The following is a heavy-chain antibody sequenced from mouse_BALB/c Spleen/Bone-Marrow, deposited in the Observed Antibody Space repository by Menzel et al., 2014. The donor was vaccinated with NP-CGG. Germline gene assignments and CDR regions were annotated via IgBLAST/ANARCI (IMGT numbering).Heavy chain of an antibody. CDR2: INSGGSDT. D-gene: IGHD1-1*01. CDR1: GFTFXSYA. J-gene: IGHJ1*01. V-gene: IGHV5-9-3*01. Sequence: EVQLVESGGGLVKPGGSLKLSCAASGFTFXSYAMSWVRQTPEKRLEWVATINSGGSDTYYPDSVKGRFTISRDNDKNTLYLQMSSLRSEDTAMYYCARHGGGSSLWYFDVWGAGTTVTVSS. CDR3: ARHGGGSSLWYFDV.